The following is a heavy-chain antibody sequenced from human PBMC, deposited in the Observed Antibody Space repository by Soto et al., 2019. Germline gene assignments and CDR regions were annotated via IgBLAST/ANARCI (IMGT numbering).Heavy chain of an antibody. CDR3: ARSQTLYYVDY. V-gene: IGHV3-53*01. CDR1: GFTVSNNY. Sequence: GGSLRLSCAASGFTVSNNYMSWVRQAPGKGLECVSVIYSGGSTYYADSVKGRFTISRDNSKNTLYLQMNSLRAEDTAVYYCARSQTLYYVDYWGQGTLVTVSS. J-gene: IGHJ4*02. D-gene: IGHD3-16*01. CDR2: IYSGGST.